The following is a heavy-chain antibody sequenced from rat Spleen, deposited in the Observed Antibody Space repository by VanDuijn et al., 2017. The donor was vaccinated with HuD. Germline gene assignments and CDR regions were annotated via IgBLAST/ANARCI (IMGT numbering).Heavy chain of an antibody. V-gene: IGHV5-31*01. J-gene: IGHJ3*01. CDR1: GFTFNNYW. CDR3: STPTPGIPFTY. CDR2: ISYDGSST. D-gene: IGHD1-4*01. Sequence: EVQLVESGGGLVQPGRSLKLSCVASGFTFNNYWMTWIRQAPGKGLEWVATISYDGSSTYYRDSVKGRFTISRDNAKNTLYLQMDSLRSEDTATYYCSTPTPGIPFTYWGQGTLVTVSS.